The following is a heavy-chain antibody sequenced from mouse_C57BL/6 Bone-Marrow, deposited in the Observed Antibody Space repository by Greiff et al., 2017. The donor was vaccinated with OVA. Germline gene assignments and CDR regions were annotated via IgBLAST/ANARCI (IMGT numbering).Heavy chain of an antibody. CDR2: ISNGGGST. CDR3: ARRGSSYDYAMDY. J-gene: IGHJ4*01. V-gene: IGHV5-12*01. CDR1: GFTFSDYY. Sequence: EVHLVESGGGLVQPGGSLKLSCAASGFTFSDYYMSWVRQTPEQRLEWVAYISNGGGSTYYPDTVKGRFTLSRDNAKNTLYLQMSRLTSEDTAMYYCARRGSSYDYAMDYWGQGTSVTVSS. D-gene: IGHD1-1*01.